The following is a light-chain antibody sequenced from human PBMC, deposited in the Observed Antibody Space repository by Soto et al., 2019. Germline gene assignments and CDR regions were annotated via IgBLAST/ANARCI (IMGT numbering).Light chain of an antibody. CDR3: QQYYGTAWT. CDR2: WAS. J-gene: IGKJ1*01. CDR1: QSVFSNSNNKKY. V-gene: IGKV4-1*01. Sequence: DIVMTQSADSLAESLVERATINCKSSQSVFSNSNNKKYLAWYQQKPGQTPKLLIHWASIRESVVPDRFSGRGSGTDFTLTINGFQAEDVAVYYCQQYYGTAWTFGQQAKVEIK.